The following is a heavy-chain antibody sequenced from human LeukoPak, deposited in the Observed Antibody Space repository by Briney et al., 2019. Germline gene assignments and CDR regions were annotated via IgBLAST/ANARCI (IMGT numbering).Heavy chain of an antibody. D-gene: IGHD3-3*01. V-gene: IGHV1-3*01. J-gene: IGHJ5*02. CDR1: GYTFTSYA. Sequence: ASVMVSCKASGYTFTSYAMHWVRQAPGQRLEWMGWINAGNGNTKYSQKFQGRVTITRDTSASTAYMELSSLRSEDTAVYYCARDRFGFWSGYYNNWFDPWGKGTLVTVSS. CDR3: ARDRFGFWSGYYNNWFDP. CDR2: INAGNGNT.